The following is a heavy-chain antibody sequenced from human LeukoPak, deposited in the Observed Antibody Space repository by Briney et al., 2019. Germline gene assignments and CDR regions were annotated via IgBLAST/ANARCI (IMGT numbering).Heavy chain of an antibody. V-gene: IGHV4-59*01. CDR2: IFYSGST. J-gene: IGHJ6*02. CDR1: GGSISSYY. CDR3: ARVPYYYYYGMDV. Sequence: SETLSLTCAVSGGSISSYYWSWIRQPPGKGLEWIGYIFYSGSTNYNPSLKSRVTISVDTSKNQFSLKVSSVTAADTAVYYCARVPYYYYYGMDVWGQGITVTVSS.